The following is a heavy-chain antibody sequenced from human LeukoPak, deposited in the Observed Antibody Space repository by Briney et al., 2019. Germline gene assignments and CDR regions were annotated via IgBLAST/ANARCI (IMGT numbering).Heavy chain of an antibody. Sequence: PSETLSLTCAVYGGSFSGYYWSWIRQPPGKGLEWIGEINHSGSTNYNPSLKSRVTMSVDTSKNQFSLKLSSVTAADTAVYYCARGPLTLTRTFDPWGQGTLVTVSS. CDR2: INHSGST. CDR3: ARGPLTLTRTFDP. CDR1: GGSFSGYY. J-gene: IGHJ5*02. V-gene: IGHV4-34*01. D-gene: IGHD4-23*01.